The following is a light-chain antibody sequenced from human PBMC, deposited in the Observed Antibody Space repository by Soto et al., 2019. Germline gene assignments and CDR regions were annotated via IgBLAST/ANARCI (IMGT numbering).Light chain of an antibody. CDR2: YDD. J-gene: IGLJ2*01. Sequence: QAVVTQPPSVSEAPRQRVTISCSGSSSNIGHNAVSWYQKLPGKAPKLLIYYDDLLPSGVSDRFSGSKSGTSASLAISGLQSEDEADYYCAAWDDSLTGVVFGGGTKVTVL. CDR3: AAWDDSLTGVV. CDR1: SSNIGHNA. V-gene: IGLV1-36*01.